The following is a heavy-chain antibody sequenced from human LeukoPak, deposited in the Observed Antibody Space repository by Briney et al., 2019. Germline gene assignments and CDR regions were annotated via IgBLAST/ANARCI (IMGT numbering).Heavy chain of an antibody. Sequence: GGSLRLSCAASGFTLSSYGMNWVRQAPGKGLEWVSTIRNSGSSTSYADSVKGRFTISRDNSKNTLYLQMNSLRADDTALYYCAKQSHDYGGYMDFWGQGTLVTVSS. CDR2: IRNSGSST. CDR1: GFTLSSYG. V-gene: IGHV3-23*01. J-gene: IGHJ4*02. D-gene: IGHD4-17*01. CDR3: AKQSHDYGGYMDF.